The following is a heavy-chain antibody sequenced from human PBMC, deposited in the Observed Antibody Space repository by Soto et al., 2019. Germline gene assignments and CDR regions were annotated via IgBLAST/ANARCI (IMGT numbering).Heavy chain of an antibody. D-gene: IGHD3-10*01. Sequence: SETLSLTCTVSGGSVSSGSYYWSWIRQPPGKGLEWIGYIYYSGSTNYNPSLKSRVTISVDTSKNQFSLKLSSVTAADTAVYYCARVYYGSGSYPGPYYYYYGMDVWGQGTTVTVSS. CDR1: GGSVSSGSYY. CDR3: ARVYYGSGSYPGPYYYYYGMDV. J-gene: IGHJ6*02. CDR2: IYYSGST. V-gene: IGHV4-61*01.